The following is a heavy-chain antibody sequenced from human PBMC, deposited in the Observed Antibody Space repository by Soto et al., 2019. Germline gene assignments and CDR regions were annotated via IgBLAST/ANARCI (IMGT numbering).Heavy chain of an antibody. V-gene: IGHV1-2*02. CDR1: VYPVTAYY. D-gene: IGHD3-3*01. J-gene: IGHJ3*02. CDR2: INPATGAA. CDR3: ARGGGVGVAGSAAFDM. Sequence: QLHLVQSGAVVKKPGASVTVSCSASVYPVTAYYMHWVRQAPGRGLGWMVGINPATGAAKYTQTFRGRVTMTRDTSTRTVFMELSGLTSEDTAVFYCARGGGVGVAGSAAFDMWGQGTLVTVSS.